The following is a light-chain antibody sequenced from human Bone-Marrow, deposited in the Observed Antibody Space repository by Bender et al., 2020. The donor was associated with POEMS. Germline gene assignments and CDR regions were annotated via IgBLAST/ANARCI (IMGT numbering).Light chain of an antibody. CDR1: GSHTENYNF. CDR2: EGS. J-gene: IGLJ2*01. CDR3: SSYAGSNRLV. Sequence: QSALTQPASVSGSPGQSITISCTGTGSHTENYNFVSWYQHHPGKVPKVIIYEGSERPSGVSVRFTGSTSGHTASLPVSGLQAEDEADYYCSSYAGSNRLVFGGGTKLTVL. V-gene: IGLV2-14*02.